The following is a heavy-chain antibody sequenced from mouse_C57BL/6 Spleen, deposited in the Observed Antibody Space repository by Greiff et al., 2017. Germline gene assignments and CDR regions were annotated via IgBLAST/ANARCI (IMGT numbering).Heavy chain of an antibody. CDR1: GFTFSDYY. Sequence: EVMLVESEGGLVQPGSSMKLSCTASGFTFSDYYMAWVRQVPEKGLEWVANINYDGSSTYYLDSLKSRFIISRDNAKNILYLQMSSLKSEDTATYYCAREFDRYGNYVFDYWGQGTTLTVSS. J-gene: IGHJ2*01. V-gene: IGHV5-16*01. CDR3: AREFDRYGNYVFDY. D-gene: IGHD2-10*02. CDR2: INYDGSST.